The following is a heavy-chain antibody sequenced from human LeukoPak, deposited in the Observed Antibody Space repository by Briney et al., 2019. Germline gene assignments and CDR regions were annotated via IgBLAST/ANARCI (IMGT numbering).Heavy chain of an antibody. V-gene: IGHV3-74*01. Sequence: PGGSLRLSCAASGFTFSSYWMHWVRQAPGKGLVWVSRINSDGINTSYADSVKGRFTISRDNAKNSLYLQMNSLRAEDTALYYCARASDWRAPPTLWGQGTLVTVSS. J-gene: IGHJ4*02. D-gene: IGHD1-26*01. CDR1: GFTFSSYW. CDR3: ARASDWRAPPTL. CDR2: INSDGINT.